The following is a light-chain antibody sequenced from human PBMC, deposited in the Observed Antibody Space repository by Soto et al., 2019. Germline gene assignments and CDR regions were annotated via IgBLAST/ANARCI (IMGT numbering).Light chain of an antibody. V-gene: IGKV3-20*01. CDR3: KKYGRSLWT. J-gene: IGKJ1*01. CDR1: QSVSSSH. CDR2: GAS. Sequence: EIVLTQSPGTLSLSPGERATLSCRASQSVSSSHLAWYQQKPGQAPRLLIYGASSRATGIPDRFSGCGSGTYFTLTISRLVPEDFAVYYCKKYGRSLWTFGLGTNGEIK.